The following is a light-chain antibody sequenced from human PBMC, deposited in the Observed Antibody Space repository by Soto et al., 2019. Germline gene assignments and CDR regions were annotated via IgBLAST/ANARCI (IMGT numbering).Light chain of an antibody. CDR2: SNN. Sequence: SVLTQPPSATGAPGQRVTISCSGSSSNIGSNYVYWYQQLPGTAPKLLIYSNNQRPSGVPDRFSGSKSGTSASLAISGLRSEDEADYYCAAWDDSLSGLWVFGGGTQLTVL. V-gene: IGLV1-47*02. CDR1: SSNIGSNY. J-gene: IGLJ3*02. CDR3: AAWDDSLSGLWV.